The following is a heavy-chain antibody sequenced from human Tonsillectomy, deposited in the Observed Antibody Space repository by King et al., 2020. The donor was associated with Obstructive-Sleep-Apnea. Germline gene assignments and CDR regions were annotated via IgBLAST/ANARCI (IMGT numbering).Heavy chain of an antibody. V-gene: IGHV1-69*01. Sequence: QKQLVQSGAEVKKPGSSVKVSCKASGGDFRRSAISWVRQAPGQGLEWMGGIIPLFGTANYAQFLKGRATITADESTKTFYMELSSLRSEDTAVYYCARTGTYMITGSYGHYGLDVWGQGTSVTVSS. D-gene: IGHD3-16*01. J-gene: IGHJ6*02. CDR1: GGDFRRSA. CDR3: ARTGTYMITGSYGHYGLDV. CDR2: IIPLFGTA.